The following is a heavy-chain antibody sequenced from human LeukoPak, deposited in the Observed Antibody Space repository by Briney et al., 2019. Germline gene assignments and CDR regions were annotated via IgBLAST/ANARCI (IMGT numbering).Heavy chain of an antibody. CDR3: TTVEPITMARGVIIKGAMEFDP. CDR1: GFTFSSYG. Sequence: PGGSLRLSCAASGFTFSSYGMHWVRQAPGKGLEWVAVISYDGSNKYYADSVKGRFTISRDNSKNTLYLQMNSLKTEDTAVYYCTTVEPITMARGVIIKGAMEFDPWGQGTLVTVSS. J-gene: IGHJ5*02. V-gene: IGHV3-30*03. CDR2: ISYDGSNK. D-gene: IGHD3-10*01.